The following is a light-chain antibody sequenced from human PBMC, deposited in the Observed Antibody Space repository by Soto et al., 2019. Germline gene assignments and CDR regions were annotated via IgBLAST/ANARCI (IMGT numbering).Light chain of an antibody. Sequence: QPVLAQPPSASGSPGQSVTISCTGTASDVGGYNYVPWFQHHPGNAPKLIIYEVTKRPSGVPDRFSGSKSGNTASLTVSGLQVEDEAEYYCCSYGGRVNLVFGGGTQLTVL. CDR1: ASDVGGYNY. CDR2: EVT. V-gene: IGLV2-8*01. CDR3: CSYGGRVNLV. J-gene: IGLJ2*01.